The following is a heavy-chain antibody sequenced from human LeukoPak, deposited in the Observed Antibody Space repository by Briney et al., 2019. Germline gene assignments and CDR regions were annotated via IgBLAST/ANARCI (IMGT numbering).Heavy chain of an antibody. CDR1: GFTFSSYA. CDR3: AKEWYYGLGSPSSGYFDY. V-gene: IGHV3-23*01. D-gene: IGHD3-10*01. CDR2: ISGSGGST. Sequence: GSLRLSCAASGFTFSSYAMSWVRQAPGKGLEWVSAISGSGGSTYYADSVKGRFTISRDNSKNTLYLQMNSLRAEDTAVYYCAKEWYYGLGSPSSGYFDYWGQGTLVTVSS. J-gene: IGHJ4*02.